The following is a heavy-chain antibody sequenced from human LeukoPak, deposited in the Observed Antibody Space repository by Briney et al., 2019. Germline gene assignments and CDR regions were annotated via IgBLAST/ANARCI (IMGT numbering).Heavy chain of an antibody. Sequence: GGSLRLSCVASGFTFSDYYMTWLRQAPGKGLEWVSYISRGGSTIYYADSVKGRFTISRDNAKNSLYLQMNSLRAEDTAVYYCARDPITVKYYYYYYYMDVWGKGTTVTVSS. V-gene: IGHV3-11*04. J-gene: IGHJ6*03. CDR3: ARDPITVKYYYYYYYMDV. D-gene: IGHD4-17*01. CDR2: ISRGGSTI. CDR1: GFTFSDYY.